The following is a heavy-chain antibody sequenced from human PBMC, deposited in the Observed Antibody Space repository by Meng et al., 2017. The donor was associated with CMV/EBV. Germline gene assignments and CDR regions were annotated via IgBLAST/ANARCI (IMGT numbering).Heavy chain of an antibody. CDR1: GYSFTSYW. D-gene: IGHD2-15*01. CDR2: IYPGDSDT. J-gene: IGHJ4*02. V-gene: IGHV5-51*01. Sequence: KVSCKGSGYSFTSYWIGWVRQMPGKGLEWMGIIYPGDSDTRYSPSFQGQVTISADKSISTAYLQWSSLKASDTAMYYCARRYCSGSSCYSYFDYWGQGTLVTVSS. CDR3: ARRYCSGSSCYSYFDY.